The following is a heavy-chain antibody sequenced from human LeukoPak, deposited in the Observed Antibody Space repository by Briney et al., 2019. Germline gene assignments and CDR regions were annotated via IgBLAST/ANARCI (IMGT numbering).Heavy chain of an antibody. V-gene: IGHV3-48*04. CDR1: GFSVKNNY. CDR2: ISSSSSTI. Sequence: GGSLRLSCAAAGFSVKNNYMNWVRQAPGKGLEWVSYISSSSSTIYYADSVKGRFTISRDNAKNSLYLQMNSLRAEDTAVYYCARQWYYYDSSGYYYDAFDIWGQGTMVTVSS. CDR3: ARQWYYYDSSGYYYDAFDI. J-gene: IGHJ3*02. D-gene: IGHD3-22*01.